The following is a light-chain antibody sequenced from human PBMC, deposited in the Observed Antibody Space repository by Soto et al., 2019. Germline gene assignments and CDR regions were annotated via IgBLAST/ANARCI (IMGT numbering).Light chain of an antibody. CDR2: DAS. V-gene: IGKV3-11*01. CDR1: QSVSSRY. Sequence: TQFPGALSLSPGERATLSCRASQSVSSRYLAWYQQKPGQAPRLLIYDASNRATGIPVRFSGSGSATDVTLTISSLEAEDGAVYDCQQRSNWPLTFGGGTKVDIK. CDR3: QQRSNWPLT. J-gene: IGKJ4*01.